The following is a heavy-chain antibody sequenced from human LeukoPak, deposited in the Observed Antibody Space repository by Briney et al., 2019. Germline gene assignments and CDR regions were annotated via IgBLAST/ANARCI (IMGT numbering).Heavy chain of an antibody. J-gene: IGHJ4*02. D-gene: IGHD3-22*01. CDR2: INSDGSST. V-gene: IGHV3-74*01. Sequence: GGSLRLSCAASGFTFSNYGMHWVRQAPGKGLVWVSRINSDGSSTSYADSVKGRFTVSRDNAKNTLYLQMNSLRAEDTAVYYCARDINYYDSSGYYKDYWGQGTLVTVSS. CDR1: GFTFSNYG. CDR3: ARDINYYDSSGYYKDY.